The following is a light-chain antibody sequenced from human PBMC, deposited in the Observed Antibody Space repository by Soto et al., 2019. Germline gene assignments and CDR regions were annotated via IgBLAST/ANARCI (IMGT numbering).Light chain of an antibody. CDR3: QQRRYWPVT. Sequence: EIVLTQSPAILSMSPGERATLSCRASQSVSSYFAWDQQKPGQAPRLLIYDASNRATGVPARFSGSGSGTDFTLTISSLEPEDFAAYYCQQRRYWPVTFGQGTKVEIK. CDR2: DAS. CDR1: QSVSSY. J-gene: IGKJ1*01. V-gene: IGKV3-11*01.